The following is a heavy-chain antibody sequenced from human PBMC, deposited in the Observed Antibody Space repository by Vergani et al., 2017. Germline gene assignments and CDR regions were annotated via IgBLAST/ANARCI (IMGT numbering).Heavy chain of an antibody. V-gene: IGHV3-23*01. D-gene: IGHD2-15*01. CDR3: ARGKYCSGGSCYYKADDAFDI. CDR1: GFTFSSYA. CDR2: ISGSGGST. Sequence: EVQLLESGGGLVQPGGSLRLSCAASGFTFSSYAMSWVRQAPGKGLEWVSAISGSGGSTYYADSVKGRFTISRDNSKNTLYLQMNSLRAEDTAVYYCARGKYCSGGSCYYKADDAFDIWGQGTMVTVSS. J-gene: IGHJ3*02.